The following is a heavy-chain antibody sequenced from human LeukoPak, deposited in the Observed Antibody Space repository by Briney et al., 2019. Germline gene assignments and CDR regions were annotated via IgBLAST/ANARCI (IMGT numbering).Heavy chain of an antibody. Sequence: PSETLSLTCTVSGGSISSSIYYWAWLRPPPGKGLEWIGSVYYSGSTYYNPSLKSRVTITVDTTKNQFSLKLSSLNAADTALYYCARQGMVRGENWFDPWGQGTLVTVSS. V-gene: IGHV4-39*01. D-gene: IGHD3-10*01. CDR2: VYYSGST. J-gene: IGHJ5*02. CDR1: GGSISSSIYY. CDR3: ARQGMVRGENWFDP.